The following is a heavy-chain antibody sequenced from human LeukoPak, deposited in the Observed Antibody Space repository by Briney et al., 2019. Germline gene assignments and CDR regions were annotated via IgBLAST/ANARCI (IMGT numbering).Heavy chain of an antibody. CDR3: ATRGTASSGSYYFDY. V-gene: IGHV4-39*01. J-gene: IGHJ4*02. D-gene: IGHD6-19*01. CDR2: IYYSGNT. Sequence: SETLSLTCTVSGGSITSSSYSWGWVRQPPGKGVEWIGNIYYSGNTYYNPSLKSRVTISVDTSKTQFSLKLTSVTAADTAVYYCATRGTASSGSYYFDYWGQGTLVTVSS. CDR1: GGSITSSSYS.